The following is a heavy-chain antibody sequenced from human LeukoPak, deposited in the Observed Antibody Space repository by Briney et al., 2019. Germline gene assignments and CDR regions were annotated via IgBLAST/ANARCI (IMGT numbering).Heavy chain of an antibody. J-gene: IGHJ6*02. CDR1: GFTFSSYS. Sequence: NPGGSLRLSCAASGFTFSSYSMNWVRQAPGKGLEWVSSISSSSSYIYYADSVKGRFTISRDNAKNSLYLQMNSLRAEDTAVYYCARDQTVVTPFLIAHYGMDVWGQGTTVTVSS. CDR3: ARDQTVVTPFLIAHYGMDV. CDR2: ISSSSSYI. V-gene: IGHV3-21*01. D-gene: IGHD4-23*01.